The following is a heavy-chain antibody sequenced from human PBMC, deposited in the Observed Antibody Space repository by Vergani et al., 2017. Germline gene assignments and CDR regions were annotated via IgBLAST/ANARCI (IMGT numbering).Heavy chain of an antibody. J-gene: IGHJ4*02. CDR2: IYSTGST. CDR1: GDSISSGVYY. Sequence: QVQLQESGPGLVKPSQTLSLTCSVSGDSISSGVYYWNWIRQHPGKGLEWIGYIYSTGSTHHNPSRKRRINMSVDTSKNQFSLKLNSVTAADAALYYCGKMGGYDEGDAFRIGYFDSWGPGILVTVSS. CDR3: GKMGGYDEGDAFRIGYFDS. V-gene: IGHV4-31*03. D-gene: IGHD3-22*01.